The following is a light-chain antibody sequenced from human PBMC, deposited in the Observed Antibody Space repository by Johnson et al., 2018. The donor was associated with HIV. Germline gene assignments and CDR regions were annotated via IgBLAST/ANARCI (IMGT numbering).Light chain of an antibody. V-gene: IGLV1-51*02. CDR3: ATWDSSLGAHYV. Sequence: QSVLTQPPSVSAAPGQKVTISCSGSSSNIGNNYVSWYQQLPGTAPKLLIYEKNKRPSGIPDRFSASKSGTSATLDITGLQTGDEADYYCATWDSSLGAHYVFGTGTKVTAL. J-gene: IGLJ1*01. CDR2: EKN. CDR1: SSNIGNNY.